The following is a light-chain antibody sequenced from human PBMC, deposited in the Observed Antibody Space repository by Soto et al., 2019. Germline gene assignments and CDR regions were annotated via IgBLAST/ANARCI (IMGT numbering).Light chain of an antibody. CDR2: DVS. Sequence: QSALTQPASVSGSPGQSITISCTGTNSDIGGYNYVSWYQQHPGKAPKLMIYDVSNRPSGVSYRFSGSKSGNTASLTISGRQAEHEADYYCSSYTSRSTPGVFGGGTKLTVL. CDR1: NSDIGGYNY. V-gene: IGLV2-14*03. J-gene: IGLJ2*01. CDR3: SSYTSRSTPGV.